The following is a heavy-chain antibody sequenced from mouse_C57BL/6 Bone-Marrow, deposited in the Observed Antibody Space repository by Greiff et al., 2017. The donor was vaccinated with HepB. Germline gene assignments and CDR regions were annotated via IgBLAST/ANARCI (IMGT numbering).Heavy chain of an antibody. CDR2: IYPGDGDT. J-gene: IGHJ4*01. CDR1: GYAFSSSW. Sequence: QVQLKESGPELVKPGASVKISCKASGYAFSSSWMNWVKQRPGKGLEWIGRIYPGDGDTNYNGKFKGKATLTADKSSSTAYMQLSSLTSEDSAVYFCAREGDYYGSSSYYAMDYWGQGTSVTVSS. V-gene: IGHV1-82*01. D-gene: IGHD1-1*01. CDR3: AREGDYYGSSSYYAMDY.